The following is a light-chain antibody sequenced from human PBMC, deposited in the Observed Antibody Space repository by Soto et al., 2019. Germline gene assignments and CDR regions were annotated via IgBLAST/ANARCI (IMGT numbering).Light chain of an antibody. CDR3: CSYEGSSTPYV. CDR2: DVN. J-gene: IGLJ1*01. V-gene: IGLV2-11*01. Sequence: QSVLTQPRSVSGSPGQSVTISCTGTSHDVGRFDYVSWYQQHPGKAPKVIIYDVNERPSGVPNRFSASKSGKTASLTISGLQADDEGDHYCCSYEGSSTPYVFGTRTQVTVL. CDR1: SHDVGRFDY.